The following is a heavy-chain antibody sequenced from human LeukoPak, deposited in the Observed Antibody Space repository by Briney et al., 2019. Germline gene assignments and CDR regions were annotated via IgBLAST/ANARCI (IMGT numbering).Heavy chain of an antibody. CDR2: INHSGGT. D-gene: IGHD5-18*01. CDR3: ARHKRTAMVGLDY. J-gene: IGHJ4*02. CDR1: GGSFSGFR. Sequence: PSETLSLTCAVSGGSFSGFRWHWIRQPPGKGPEWIGEINHSGGTTYNPSLKSRVTISVDTSKNQFSLKLSSVTAADTAVCYCARHKRTAMVGLDYWGQGTLVTVSS. V-gene: IGHV4-34*01.